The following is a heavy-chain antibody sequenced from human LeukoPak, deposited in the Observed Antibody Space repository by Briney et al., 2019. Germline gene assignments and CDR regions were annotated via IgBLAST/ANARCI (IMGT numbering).Heavy chain of an antibody. Sequence: GGSLRLSCAASGFTFSSYAMHWVRQAPGKGPEWVAVISYDGSNKYYADSVKGRFTISRDYSKNTLYLQMNSLRAEDTAVYYCAREEGLVLDYWGQGTLVTVSS. V-gene: IGHV3-30-3*01. CDR2: ISYDGSNK. D-gene: IGHD2-8*02. J-gene: IGHJ4*02. CDR3: AREEGLVLDY. CDR1: GFTFSSYA.